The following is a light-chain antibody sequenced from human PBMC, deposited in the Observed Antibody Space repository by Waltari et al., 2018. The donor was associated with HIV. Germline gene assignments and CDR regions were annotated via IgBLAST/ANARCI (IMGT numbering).Light chain of an antibody. CDR1: RSAVGRYNY. CDR2: DVS. Sequence: QSALTQPRSLSGSPGQSVTISCTGTRSAVGRYNYVSWYQHHPGKAPNLILYDVSERPSGAPDRFSGAKSGNTASLTIAGLQAEDEADYYCCSYAGTYTFVVFGGGTKLTVL. V-gene: IGLV2-11*01. CDR3: CSYAGTYTFVV. J-gene: IGLJ2*01.